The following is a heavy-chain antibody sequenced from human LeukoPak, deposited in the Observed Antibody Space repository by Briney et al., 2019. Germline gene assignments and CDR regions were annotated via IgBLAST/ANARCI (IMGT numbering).Heavy chain of an antibody. V-gene: IGHV3-30*02. Sequence: PGGSLRLSCGASGFRFSNYDMHWVRQAPGKGLEWVAFTRNDAKINYYADSVKGRCTISRDNSKNTLYLQMDSLRGDDTGLYYCAKGKFDHELRSEFQYYYLDVWGKGTTVVVSS. CDR1: GFRFSNYD. D-gene: IGHD2-15*01. CDR3: AKGKFDHELRSEFQYYYLDV. J-gene: IGHJ6*03. CDR2: TRNDAKIN.